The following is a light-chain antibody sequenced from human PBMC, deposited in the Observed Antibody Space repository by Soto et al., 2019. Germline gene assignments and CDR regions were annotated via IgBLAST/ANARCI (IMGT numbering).Light chain of an antibody. CDR2: RNN. J-gene: IGLJ2*01. CDR1: SSNIGSHS. V-gene: IGLV1-44*01. Sequence: QSVLTQPPSASGTPGQRGTISCSGSSSNIGSHSVDWYQQLPGTAPKLLIFRNNQRPSGVPDRFSGSKSGTSASLAISGLQSEDEADYYCAARDDSLNAVIFGGGTKVTVL. CDR3: AARDDSLNAVI.